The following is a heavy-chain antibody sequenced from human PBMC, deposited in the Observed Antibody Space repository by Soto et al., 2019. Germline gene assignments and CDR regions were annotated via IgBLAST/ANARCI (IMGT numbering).Heavy chain of an antibody. CDR1: GGSIRSTGYY. J-gene: IGHJ4*02. D-gene: IGHD3-22*01. CDR2: IYHYGST. CDR3: ARTGDSSGYFSSYYFDS. V-gene: IGHV4-31*03. Sequence: PSETLSLTCTVSGGSIRSTGYYWSWIRQHPVKGLEWIGYIYHYGSTYYNPSLKSRLSISIDTSKNQFSLNLASVTAADTAVYYCARTGDSSGYFSSYYFDSWGQGTLVTVSS.